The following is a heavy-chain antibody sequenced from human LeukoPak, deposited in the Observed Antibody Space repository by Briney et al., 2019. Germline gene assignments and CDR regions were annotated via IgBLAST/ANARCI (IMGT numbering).Heavy chain of an antibody. J-gene: IGHJ4*02. CDR2: ISGSGGST. D-gene: IGHD6-13*01. CDR1: GFTFSSYA. V-gene: IGHV3-23*01. Sequence: PGGSLRLSCAASGFTFSSYAMSWVRQAPGKGLEWVSAISGSGGSTYYADSVKGRFTISRDNAKNSLYLQMNSLRDEDTAVYYCARDAGIAAAGDYWGQGTLVTVSS. CDR3: ARDAGIAAAGDY.